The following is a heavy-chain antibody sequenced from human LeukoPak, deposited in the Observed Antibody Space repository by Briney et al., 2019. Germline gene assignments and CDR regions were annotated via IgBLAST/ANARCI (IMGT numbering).Heavy chain of an antibody. CDR2: INSDGSST. V-gene: IGHV3-74*01. CDR3: TTVRSYNSRDFDD. J-gene: IGHJ4*02. Sequence: GGSLRLSCAASGFTFSSYWMHWVRQAPGKGLVWVSHINSDGSSTNYADSVKGRFTISRDNAKNTLYLRMNSLRAEDTAVYYCTTVRSYNSRDFDDWGQGTLVTVSS. CDR1: GFTFSSYW. D-gene: IGHD3-10*01.